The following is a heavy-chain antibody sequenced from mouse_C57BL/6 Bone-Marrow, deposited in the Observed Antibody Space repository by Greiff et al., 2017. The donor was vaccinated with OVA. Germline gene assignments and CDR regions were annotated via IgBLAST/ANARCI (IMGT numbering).Heavy chain of an antibody. V-gene: IGHV1-42*01. J-gene: IGHJ3*01. CDR3: ASGGTSPFAY. D-gene: IGHD1-1*02. Sequence: DVKLQESGPELVKPGASVKISCKASGYSFTGYYMNWVKQSPEKSLEWIGEINPSTGGTTYNQKFKAKATLTVDKSSSTAYMQLKSLTSEDSAVYYCASGGTSPFAYWGQGTLVTVSA. CDR2: INPSTGGT. CDR1: GYSFTGYY.